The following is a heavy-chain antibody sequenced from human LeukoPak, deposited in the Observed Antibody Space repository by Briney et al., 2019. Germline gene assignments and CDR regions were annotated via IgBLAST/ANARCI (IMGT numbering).Heavy chain of an antibody. V-gene: IGHV4-59*01. CDR3: ARATL. CDR1: GGSISSYY. J-gene: IGHJ3*01. Sequence: SETLSLTCTVSGGSISSYYWSWIRQPPGKGLEWIVYIYYSVSTNYNPSLKSRVTISVDTSNNQISLKLSSESAADTALYYWARATLWGQGTMVTVSS. CDR2: IYYSVST.